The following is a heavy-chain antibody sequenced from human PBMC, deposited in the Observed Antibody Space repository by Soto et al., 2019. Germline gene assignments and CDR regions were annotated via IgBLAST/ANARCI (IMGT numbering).Heavy chain of an antibody. CDR2: IYYSGST. Sequence: EPLSLTCTVSGVSISSSSYYWGWIRQPPGKGLEWIGSIYYSGSTYYNPSLKSRVTISVDTSKNQFSLKLSSVTAADTAVYYCARRGSSSWYGYWGQGTLVTVSS. V-gene: IGHV4-39*01. D-gene: IGHD6-13*01. CDR1: GVSISSSSYY. CDR3: ARRGSSSWYGY. J-gene: IGHJ4*02.